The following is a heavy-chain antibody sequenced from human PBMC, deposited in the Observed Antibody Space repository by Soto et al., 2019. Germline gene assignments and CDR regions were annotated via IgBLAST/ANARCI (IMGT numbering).Heavy chain of an antibody. J-gene: IGHJ4*02. V-gene: IGHV3-30-3*01. Sequence: QVQLVESGGGVVQPGRSLRLSCAASGFTFSSYAMHWVRQAPGKGLEWVAVISYDGSNKYYADSVKGRFTISRDNSKNTLYLQMNSLRAEDTAVYYCARDPETRYYGSGSYIAGPGYFDYWGQGTLVTVSS. CDR3: ARDPETRYYGSGSYIAGPGYFDY. CDR2: ISYDGSNK. CDR1: GFTFSSYA. D-gene: IGHD3-10*01.